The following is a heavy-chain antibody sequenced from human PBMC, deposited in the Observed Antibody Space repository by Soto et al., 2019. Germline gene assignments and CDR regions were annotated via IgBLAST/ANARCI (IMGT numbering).Heavy chain of an antibody. J-gene: IGHJ4*02. V-gene: IGHV4-39*01. Sequence: SETLSLTCTVSGGSISSSSYYWGWIRQPPGKGLEWIGSIYYSGSTYYNPSLKSRVTISVDTSKNQFSLKLSSVTAADTAVYYCAGTYSSGWGPHFDYWGQGTLVTVSS. CDR2: IYYSGST. CDR1: GGSISSSSYY. CDR3: AGTYSSGWGPHFDY. D-gene: IGHD6-19*01.